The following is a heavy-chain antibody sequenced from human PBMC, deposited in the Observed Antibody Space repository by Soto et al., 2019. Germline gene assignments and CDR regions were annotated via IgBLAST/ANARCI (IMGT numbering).Heavy chain of an antibody. CDR1: GGSISSSSYY. CDR3: ARLGGYKYGFYY. Sequence: SETLSLTCSVSGGSISSSSYYWGWIRQPPGKGLEWVGNIFYSGTTYYNPSLKSRVTISVDTSKNQFSLRLSSVTAADTALYYCARLGGYKYGFYYWGQGTLVTVSS. D-gene: IGHD5-18*01. V-gene: IGHV4-39*01. J-gene: IGHJ4*02. CDR2: IFYSGTT.